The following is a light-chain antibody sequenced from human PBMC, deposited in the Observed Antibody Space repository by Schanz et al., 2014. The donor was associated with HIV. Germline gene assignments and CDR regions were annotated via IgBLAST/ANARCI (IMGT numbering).Light chain of an antibody. V-gene: IGKV4-1*01. Sequence: DIVMTQSPDSLAVSLGERTTIHCKSSQTILYSSNNNNYLAWYQQKPGQPPKLLIYWASTRESGVPDRFSGSGSGTDFALTISSLQAEDVAVYYCQQYYSSPQTFGQGTKLEIK. J-gene: IGKJ2*01. CDR2: WAS. CDR1: QTILYSSNNNNY. CDR3: QQYYSSPQT.